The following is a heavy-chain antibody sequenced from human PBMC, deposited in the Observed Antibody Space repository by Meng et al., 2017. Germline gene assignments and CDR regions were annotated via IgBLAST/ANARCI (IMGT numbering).Heavy chain of an antibody. CDR3: AGVRAEVLPDAFDI. CDR1: GYTFTSYG. V-gene: IGHV1-18*01. CDR2: ISAYNGNT. J-gene: IGHJ3*02. Sequence: ASVKVSCKASGYTFTSYGISWVRQAPGQGLEWMGWISAYNGNTNYAQKLQGRVTMTTDTSTSTAYMELRSLRSDDTAVYYCAGVRAEVLPDAFDIWGQGTMVTVSS. D-gene: IGHD3-10*01.